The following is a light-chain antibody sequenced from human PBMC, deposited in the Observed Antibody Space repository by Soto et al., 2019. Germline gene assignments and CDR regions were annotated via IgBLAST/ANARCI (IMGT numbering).Light chain of an antibody. J-gene: IGLJ2*01. Sequence: QSALTQPPSASGSPGQSVTISCTETRSDVGGYNYVSWYQQHPGKVPKLMIYEVSKRPSGVPDRFSGSKSGNTASLTVSGLQAEDEAEYYCSSYAGSNNNVVFGGGTKVTVL. V-gene: IGLV2-8*01. CDR1: RSDVGGYNY. CDR2: EVS. CDR3: SSYAGSNNNVV.